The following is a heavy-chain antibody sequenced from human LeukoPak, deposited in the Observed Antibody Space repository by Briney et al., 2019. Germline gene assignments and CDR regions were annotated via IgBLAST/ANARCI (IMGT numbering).Heavy chain of an antibody. CDR1: GFTFSSYS. CDR3: AELGITMIGGV. V-gene: IGHV3-21*01. Sequence: GGSLRLSCAASGFTFSSYSLNWVRQAPGKGLEWVSSINNWSKYIYYGDSVKGRFTNSRDNAKNSLYLQMNSLRAEDTAVYYCAELGITMIGGVWGKGTTVTISS. J-gene: IGHJ6*04. D-gene: IGHD3-10*02. CDR2: INNWSKYI.